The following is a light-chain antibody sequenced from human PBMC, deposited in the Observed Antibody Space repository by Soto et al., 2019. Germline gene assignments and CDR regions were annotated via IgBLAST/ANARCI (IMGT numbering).Light chain of an antibody. V-gene: IGKV3-15*01. CDR3: QQYNDWPLT. CDR1: QSVTTN. CDR2: GTS. Sequence: EVVMTQSPATLSMSPGERVTLSCRASQSVTTNFAWYQQKPGQAPRLLIYGTSTRATGVPARFSGSGSGTEFTLTIGSLQSEDFAVYFCQQYNDWPLTFGQGPKVDIK. J-gene: IGKJ1*01.